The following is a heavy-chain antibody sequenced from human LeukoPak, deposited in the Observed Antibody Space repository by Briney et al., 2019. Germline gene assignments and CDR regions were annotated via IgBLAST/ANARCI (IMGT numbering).Heavy chain of an antibody. V-gene: IGHV4-38-2*02. J-gene: IGHJ4*02. CDR1: GYSLSSGYY. Sequence: SETLSLTCTVSGYSLSSGYYWGWIRQPPGKGLEWIGSVDHSGGTYYNPSLRSRVSISVDTSKNQFSLKLSSVTAADTAVYYCARLSLHLLEWSPTKGKEMHYFDYWGQGTLVTVSS. CDR3: ARLSLHLLEWSPTKGKEMHYFDY. CDR2: VDHSGGT. D-gene: IGHD3-3*01.